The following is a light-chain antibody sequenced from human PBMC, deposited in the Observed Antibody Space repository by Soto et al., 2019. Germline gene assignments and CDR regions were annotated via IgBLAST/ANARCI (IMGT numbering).Light chain of an antibody. Sequence: DIQMTQSPSTLSASVGDRVTITCRASQSISSWLAWYQQKPGKAPKLLIYDASSLESGVPSRFSGSGSGTEFTLTIGGLQPDDFATYYCQQFNSYPITFGQGTRPEIK. V-gene: IGKV1-5*01. CDR3: QQFNSYPIT. CDR2: DAS. J-gene: IGKJ5*01. CDR1: QSISSW.